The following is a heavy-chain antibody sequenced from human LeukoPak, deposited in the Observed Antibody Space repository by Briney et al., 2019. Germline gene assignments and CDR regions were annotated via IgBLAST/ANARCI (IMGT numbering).Heavy chain of an antibody. J-gene: IGHJ3*02. V-gene: IGHV4-39*07. D-gene: IGHD4-17*01. CDR2: IYYSGST. Sequence: KPSETLSLTRTVSGGSISSSSYYWGWIRQPLGKGLEWIGSIYYSGSTYYNPSLKSRVTISVDTSKNQFSLKLSSVTAADTAVYYCARDHDYGDSDDAFDIWGQGTMVTVSS. CDR1: GGSISSSSYY. CDR3: ARDHDYGDSDDAFDI.